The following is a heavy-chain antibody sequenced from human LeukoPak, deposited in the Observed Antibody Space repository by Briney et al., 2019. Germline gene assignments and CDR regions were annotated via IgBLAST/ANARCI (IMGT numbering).Heavy chain of an antibody. Sequence: SETLSLTCTVSGGSISIGSYYWRWIRQPAGKGLEWIGRIYTSGSTNYNPSLKSRVTISVDTSKNQFSLKLSSVTAADTAVYYCARDRVVRFDYWGQGTLVTVSS. V-gene: IGHV4-61*02. D-gene: IGHD2-15*01. J-gene: IGHJ4*02. CDR2: IYTSGST. CDR3: ARDRVVRFDY. CDR1: GGSISIGSYY.